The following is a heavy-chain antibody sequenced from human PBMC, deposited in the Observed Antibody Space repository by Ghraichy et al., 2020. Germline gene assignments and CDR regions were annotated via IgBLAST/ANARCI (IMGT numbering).Heavy chain of an antibody. CDR2: IIPVLNLR. D-gene: IGHD3-10*01. V-gene: IGHV1-69*02. CDR1: GGPFSSYT. CDR3: SVTYGSGLSYMDV. Sequence: SVKVSCQASGGPFSSYTITWVRQAPGQGLEWMGRIIPVLNLRNYTQKLQGRATIIADSSTRTAYMELSGLTSEDTAVYYCSVTYGSGLSYMDVWGQGTTVIVTS. J-gene: IGHJ6*02.